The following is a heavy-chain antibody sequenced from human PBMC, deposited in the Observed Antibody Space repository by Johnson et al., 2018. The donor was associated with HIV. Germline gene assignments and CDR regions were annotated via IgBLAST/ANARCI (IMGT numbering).Heavy chain of an antibody. Sequence: MQLVESGGGLVQPGGSLRLSCTASGFSFSDYWMTWVRQAPGKGLEWVANINQDGSEKYYVDSMKGRFTIYRDNPKNSLYLQINSLRAEDTAVYYCAREGPSEPPHLIYDYGDYPTFDIWGRGTMVTVSS. V-gene: IGHV3-7*01. CDR3: AREGPSEPPHLIYDYGDYPTFDI. J-gene: IGHJ3*02. CDR1: GFSFSDYW. CDR2: INQDGSEK. D-gene: IGHD4-17*01.